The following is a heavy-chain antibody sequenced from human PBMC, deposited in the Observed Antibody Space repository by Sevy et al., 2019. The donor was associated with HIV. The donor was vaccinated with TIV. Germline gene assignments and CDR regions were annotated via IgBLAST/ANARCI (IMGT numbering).Heavy chain of an antibody. J-gene: IGHJ4*02. V-gene: IGHV3-7*01. Sequence: GESRRISGAASESTFGDYWLTWVGQVPGRGREGVANKKQGGSETYYADSVRGRFSISRDNAKNSLYLQMNSLRAEDTAVYYCARCQPDNYYHDGAVYYGLLFDHWGQGALVTVSS. CDR2: KKQGGSET. D-gene: IGHD3-9*01. CDR1: ESTFGDYW. CDR3: ARCQPDNYYHDGAVYYGLLFDH.